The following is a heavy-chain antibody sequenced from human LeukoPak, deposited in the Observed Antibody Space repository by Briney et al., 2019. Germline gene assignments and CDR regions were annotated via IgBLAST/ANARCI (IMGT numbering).Heavy chain of an antibody. V-gene: IGHV3-30*18. CDR1: GFTFSSYG. D-gene: IGHD6-19*01. J-gene: IGHJ4*02. CDR2: ISYDGSNE. Sequence: GGSLRLSCAASGFTFSSYGMHGVRQAPGKGLEWVALISYDGSNEYCPDSVKGRFTISRDDSKSTVYLQMNSLRAEDTAVYYCAKEDTGGWYGIDYWGQGTLVTVSS. CDR3: AKEDTGGWYGIDY.